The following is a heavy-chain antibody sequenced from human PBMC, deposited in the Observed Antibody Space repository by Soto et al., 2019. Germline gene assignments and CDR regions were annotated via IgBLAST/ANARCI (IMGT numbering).Heavy chain of an antibody. CDR2: IKQDGSEK. Sequence: GGSLRLSCAASGFTFGSYWMSWVRQAPGKGLEWVANIKQDGSEKYYVDSVKGRFTISRDNAKNSLYLQMNSLRAEDTAVYYCARERPRAPKSSDPWGQGTLVTVSS. CDR3: ARERPRAPKSSDP. V-gene: IGHV3-7*01. D-gene: IGHD3-16*02. CDR1: GFTFGSYW. J-gene: IGHJ5*02.